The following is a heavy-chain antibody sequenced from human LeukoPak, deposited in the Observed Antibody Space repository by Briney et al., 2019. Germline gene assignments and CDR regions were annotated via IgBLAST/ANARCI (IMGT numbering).Heavy chain of an antibody. CDR1: GGTLSSYA. CDR2: IIPIFGTA. CDR3: ARTSTRGCSGGSCYNPNWFDP. V-gene: IGHV1-69*06. Sequence: GSSVKVSCKASGGTLSSYAISWVRQAPGQGLEWMGGIIPIFGTANYAQKFQGRVTITADKSTSTAYMELSSLRSEDTAVYYCARTSTRGCSGGSCYNPNWFDPWGQGTLVTVSS. J-gene: IGHJ5*02. D-gene: IGHD2-15*01.